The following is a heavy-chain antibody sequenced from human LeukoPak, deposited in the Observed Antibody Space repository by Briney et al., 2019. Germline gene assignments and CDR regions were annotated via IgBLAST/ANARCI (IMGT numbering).Heavy chain of an antibody. D-gene: IGHD3-22*01. Sequence: AGTLRLSCAASGFSFSSYAMSWVRQAPGKGLEWVSGISSSGGSPYYADSVQGRFTISRDNSKNTLFLQMTGLRAEDTAVYYCADLGTTYYYDRSTYWGQGTLVAVSS. CDR3: ADLGTTYYYDRSTY. V-gene: IGHV3-23*01. CDR1: GFSFSSYA. J-gene: IGHJ4*02. CDR2: ISSSGGSP.